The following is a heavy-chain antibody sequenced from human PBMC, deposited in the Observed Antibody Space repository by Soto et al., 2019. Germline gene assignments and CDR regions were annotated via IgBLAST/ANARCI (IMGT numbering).Heavy chain of an antibody. J-gene: IGHJ6*02. V-gene: IGHV3-21*01. CDR3: ARDFSGGELGPTRGYYYGMDV. CDR1: GFTFSSYA. Sequence: PGGSLRVSCAAAGFTFSSYAMNWVRQAPGKGLEWVSSISSSSSYIYYADSVKGRFTISRDNAKNSLYLQMNSLRAEDTAVYYCARDFSGGELGPTRGYYYGMDVWGQGTTVTVSS. CDR2: ISSSSSYI. D-gene: IGHD2-21*01.